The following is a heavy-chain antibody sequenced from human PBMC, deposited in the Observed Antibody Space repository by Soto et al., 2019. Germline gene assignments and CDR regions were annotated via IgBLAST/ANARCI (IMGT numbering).Heavy chain of an antibody. CDR3: AIPRRRDGYKPNFDY. CDR2: ISGSGGST. D-gene: IGHD5-12*01. CDR1: GFTFSSYA. V-gene: IGHV3-23*01. Sequence: EVQLLESGGGLVQPGGSLRLSCAASGFTFSSYAMSWVRQAPGKGLEWVSAISGSGGSTYYADSVKGRFTISRDNSKNTLYLQMNSLRAEDTAVYYCAIPRRRDGYKPNFDYWGQGTLVTVSS. J-gene: IGHJ4*02.